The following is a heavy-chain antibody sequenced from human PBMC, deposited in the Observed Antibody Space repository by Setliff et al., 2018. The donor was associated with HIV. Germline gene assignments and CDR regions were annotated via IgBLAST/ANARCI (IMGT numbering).Heavy chain of an antibody. CDR1: GYTFTDNY. CDR3: ARGRYSSGLTDY. CDR2: VNPSGAGT. Sequence: ASVKVSCKASGYTFTDNYMHWVRQATGQGLEWMGVVNPSGAGTNFAQKFQGRITMTRNTSITTAYMELISLKSEDTAVYYCARGRYSSGLTDYWGQGTLVTVSS. V-gene: IGHV1-46*01. D-gene: IGHD6-19*01. J-gene: IGHJ4*02.